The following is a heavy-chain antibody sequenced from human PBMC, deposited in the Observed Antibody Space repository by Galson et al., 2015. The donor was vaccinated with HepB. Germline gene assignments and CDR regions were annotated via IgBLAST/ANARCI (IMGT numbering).Heavy chain of an antibody. CDR3: ARGYCGGDCYSSPGYYFDY. CDR2: IYYSGST. V-gene: IGHV4-59*01. CDR1: GGSISNYY. Sequence: SETLSLTCTVSGGSISNYYWSWIRQPPGKGLEWIGYIYYSGSTNYNPSLKSRVTISVDTSKNQFSLKLSSVTAADTAVYYCARGYCGGDCYSSPGYYFDYWGQGTLVTVSS. D-gene: IGHD2-21*02. J-gene: IGHJ4*02.